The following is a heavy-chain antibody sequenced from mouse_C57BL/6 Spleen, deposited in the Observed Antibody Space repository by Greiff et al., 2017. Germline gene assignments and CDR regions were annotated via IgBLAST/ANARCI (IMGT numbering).Heavy chain of an antibody. D-gene: IGHD1-1*01. V-gene: IGHV1-55*01. Sequence: QVQLQQPGAELVKPGASVKMSCKASGYTFTSYWITWVKQRPGQGLEWIGDIYPGSGSTNYNEKFKSKATLTVDTSSSTAYMHLSSLTSDDSAVYFSAREGPTIVAHYFDYWGQGTTLTVSS. CDR2: IYPGSGST. CDR1: GYTFTSYW. J-gene: IGHJ2*01. CDR3: AREGPTIVAHYFDY.